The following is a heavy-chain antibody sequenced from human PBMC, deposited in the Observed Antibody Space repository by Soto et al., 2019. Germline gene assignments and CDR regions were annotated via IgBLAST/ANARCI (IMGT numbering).Heavy chain of an antibody. Sequence: ASVKISCKASGGTFSSYAISWVRQAPGQGLEWIGGIIPIFGTANYAQKFQGRLTITADESTSTAYMELSSLRSEDTAVYYCARDSRKCSSTGWFKQWLQGSVVSVSP. CDR3: ARDSRKCSSTGWFKQ. D-gene: IGHD3-10*02. V-gene: IGHV1-69*13. CDR2: IIPIFGTA. CDR1: GGTFSSYA. J-gene: IGHJ5*02.